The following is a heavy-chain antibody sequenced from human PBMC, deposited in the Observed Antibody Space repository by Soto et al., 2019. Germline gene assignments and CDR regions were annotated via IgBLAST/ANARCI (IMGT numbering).Heavy chain of an antibody. D-gene: IGHD6-6*01. Sequence: PGGSLRLSCAASGFTFRSYWMQWVRQAPGKGLVWVSWINSDGSSTSYADSVKGRFTISRDNAKNTPYLQMNSLRAEDTAVYYCASGGSSLNFDSWGQGTLVTVSS. CDR1: GFTFRSYW. CDR3: ASGGSSLNFDS. J-gene: IGHJ4*02. CDR2: INSDGSST. V-gene: IGHV3-74*01.